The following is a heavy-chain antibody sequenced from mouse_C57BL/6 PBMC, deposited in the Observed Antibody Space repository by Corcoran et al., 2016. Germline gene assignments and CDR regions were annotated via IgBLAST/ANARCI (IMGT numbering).Heavy chain of an antibody. CDR2: IYWDDDK. V-gene: IGHV8-12*01. CDR1: GFSLSTSGMG. CDR3: ARSPSTVPLDY. J-gene: IGHJ2*01. Sequence: QVTLKESGPGILQSSQTLSLTCSFSGFSLSTSGMGVSWIRQPSGKGLEWLAHIYWDDDKRYNPSLKSRLTISKDTSRNQVFLKITSVDTADTATYYCARSPSTVPLDYWGQGTTLTVSS. D-gene: IGHD4-1*02.